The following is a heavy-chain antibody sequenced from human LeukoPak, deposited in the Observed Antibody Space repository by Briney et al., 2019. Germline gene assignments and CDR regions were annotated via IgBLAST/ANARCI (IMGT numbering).Heavy chain of an antibody. J-gene: IGHJ3*02. CDR1: GGTFSSYA. Sequence: PMASVKVSCKASGGTFSSYAISWVRQAPGQGLEWMGGIIPIFGTANYAQKFQGRVTITADESTSTAYMELSSLRSEDTAAYYCARGVDGYDSSTAFDIWGQGTMVTVSS. V-gene: IGHV1-69*13. D-gene: IGHD3-22*01. CDR2: IIPIFGTA. CDR3: ARGVDGYDSSTAFDI.